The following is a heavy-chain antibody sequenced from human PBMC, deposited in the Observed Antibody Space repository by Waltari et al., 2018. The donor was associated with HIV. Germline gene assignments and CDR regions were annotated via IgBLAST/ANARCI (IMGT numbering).Heavy chain of an antibody. Sequence: QVQLVESGGGLVNPGGSLRLPCATSGFTFSDYYNTWSRQAPEKGLEWFSYIRSDTDTIYYVDSVKGRFTIARDNAKNSLYLQMNRLSVEDTAVYYCARLKYSSGFFDYWGQGALVTVSS. D-gene: IGHD6-19*01. J-gene: IGHJ4*02. V-gene: IGHV3-11*01. CDR1: GFTFSDYY. CDR2: IRSDTDTI. CDR3: ARLKYSSGFFDY.